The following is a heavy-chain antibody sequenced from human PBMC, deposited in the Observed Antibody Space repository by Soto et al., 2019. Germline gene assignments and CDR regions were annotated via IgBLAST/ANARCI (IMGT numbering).Heavy chain of an antibody. CDR3: ARGSGGGTLMVRGVIKTLDY. V-gene: IGHV3-33*01. CDR1: GFTFSSYG. Sequence: GGSLRLSCAASGFTFSSYGMHWVRQAPGKGLEWVAVIWYDGSNKYYADSVKGRFTISRDNSKNTLYLQMNSLRAEDTAVYYCARGSGGGTLMVRGVIKTLDYWGQGTLVTVSS. J-gene: IGHJ4*02. CDR2: IWYDGSNK. D-gene: IGHD3-10*01.